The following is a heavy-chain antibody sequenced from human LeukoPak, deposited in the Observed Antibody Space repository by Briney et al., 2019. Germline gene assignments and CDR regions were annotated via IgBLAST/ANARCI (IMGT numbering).Heavy chain of an antibody. V-gene: IGHV3-43D*03. CDR3: SKGGIQLWELYFFDY. CDR1: GFTFDDYA. J-gene: IGHJ4*02. Sequence: GGSLRLSCTASGFTFDDYAMHWVRQVPGKGLDWVSLISWDGGSPYYADSVKGRFTISRDNSKNSLYLQMNNVRAEDTALYYCSKGGIQLWELYFFDYWGQGNLVTVSS. D-gene: IGHD5-18*01. CDR2: ISWDGGSP.